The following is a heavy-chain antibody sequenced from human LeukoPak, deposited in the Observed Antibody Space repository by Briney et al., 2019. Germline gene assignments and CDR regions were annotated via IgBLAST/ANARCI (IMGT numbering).Heavy chain of an antibody. Sequence: ASVKVSCKASGYTFTSYGISWVRQAPGQGLEWMGWISAYNGNTNYAQKLQGRVTMTTDTSTSTAYMEPRSLRSDDTAVYYCARGSGYYLTYGMDVWGQGTTVTVSS. V-gene: IGHV1-18*01. CDR2: ISAYNGNT. D-gene: IGHD3-3*01. CDR3: ARGSGYYLTYGMDV. CDR1: GYTFTSYG. J-gene: IGHJ6*02.